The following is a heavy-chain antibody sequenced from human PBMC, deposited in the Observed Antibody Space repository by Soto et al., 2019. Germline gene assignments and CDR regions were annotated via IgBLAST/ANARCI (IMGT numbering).Heavy chain of an antibody. D-gene: IGHD6-19*01. Sequence: ESLKISCKGSGYSFTSYWIGWVRQMPGKGLEWMGVIYPGDSDTRYSPSFQGQVTISADKSISTAYLQWSSLKASDTAMYYCARRGQWLGHYYYYGMDVWGQGTTVTVSS. CDR3: ARRGQWLGHYYYYGMDV. V-gene: IGHV5-51*01. CDR1: GYSFTSYW. J-gene: IGHJ6*02. CDR2: IYPGDSDT.